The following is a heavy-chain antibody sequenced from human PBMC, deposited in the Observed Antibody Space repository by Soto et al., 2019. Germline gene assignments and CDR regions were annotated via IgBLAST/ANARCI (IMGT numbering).Heavy chain of an antibody. CDR3: ARQAGTITNHYYYYVDV. CDR1: GYNFSGKW. CDR2: IYPGDSDT. V-gene: IGHV5-51*01. Sequence: XXSLKISCKGSGYNFSGKWIGWVRQMPGKGLEWMGIIYPGDSDTRYSPSFQGQVTISADKSINTAYLQWSSLKASDNAMYYCARQAGTITNHYYYYVDVWGNGTAVTVSS. D-gene: IGHD1-7*01. J-gene: IGHJ6*03.